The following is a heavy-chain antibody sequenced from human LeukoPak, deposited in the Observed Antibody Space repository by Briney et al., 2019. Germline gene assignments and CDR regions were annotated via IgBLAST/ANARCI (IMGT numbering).Heavy chain of an antibody. D-gene: IGHD4-23*01. J-gene: IGHJ4*02. Sequence: GASVKVSCKASGFTFTSSAVQWVRQARGQRLEWIGWIVVGSGNTNYAQKFQERVTITRDMSTSTAYMELSSLRSEDTAVYYCAADSPRHDYGGNSGGFDYWGQGTLVTVSS. CDR2: IVVGSGNT. CDR1: GFTFTSSA. V-gene: IGHV1-58*01. CDR3: AADSPRHDYGGNSGGFDY.